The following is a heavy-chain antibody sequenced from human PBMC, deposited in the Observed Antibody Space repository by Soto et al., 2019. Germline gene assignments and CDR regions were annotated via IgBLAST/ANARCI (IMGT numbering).Heavy chain of an antibody. CDR1: GGSISSYY. V-gene: IGHV4-59*01. Sequence: SETLSLTCTVSGGSISSYYWSWIRQPPGKGLEWIGYIYYSGSTNYNPSLKSRVTISVDTSKNQFSLKLSSVTAADTAVYYCARIMSGDFWSGYYSSNYYYYMDVWGKGTTVTVSS. J-gene: IGHJ6*03. D-gene: IGHD3-3*01. CDR2: IYYSGST. CDR3: ARIMSGDFWSGYYSSNYYYYMDV.